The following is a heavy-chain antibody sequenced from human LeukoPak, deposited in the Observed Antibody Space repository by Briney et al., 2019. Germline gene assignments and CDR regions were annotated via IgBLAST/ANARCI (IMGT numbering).Heavy chain of an antibody. CDR2: IKQDGSEK. CDR1: GFTFSSYW. D-gene: IGHD3-3*01. V-gene: IGHV3-7*03. J-gene: IGHJ4*02. Sequence: PGGSLRLSCAASGFTFSSYWMSWVRQAPGKGLEWVANIKQDGSEKYYVDSVKGRFTISRDNAKNSLYLQMNSLRAEDTAVYYCARVTYYDFWSALGYWGQGTLVTVSS. CDR3: ARVTYYDFWSALGY.